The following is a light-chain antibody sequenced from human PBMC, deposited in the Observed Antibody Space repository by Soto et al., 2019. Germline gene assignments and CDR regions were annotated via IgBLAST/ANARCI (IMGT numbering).Light chain of an antibody. CDR2: GAS. V-gene: IGKV3-20*01. CDR1: QTIISSY. Sequence: EVVLTQSPGTLSLSPGETVTLSCRAIQTIISSYLAWYQQKPGQAPLLLIYGASSRATGIPDRFSGSGSGTDFTLTISGLEPEDSAVYYCQQYGRSLFTFGQGTRLEIK. CDR3: QQYGRSLFT. J-gene: IGKJ5*01.